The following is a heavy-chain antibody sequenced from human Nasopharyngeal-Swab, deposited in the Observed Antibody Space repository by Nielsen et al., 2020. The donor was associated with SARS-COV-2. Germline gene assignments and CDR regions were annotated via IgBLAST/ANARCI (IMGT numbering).Heavy chain of an antibody. Sequence: GSLSLSCAAYGFRFSNYWMDWVRQVPGQGLMWVSHITSDGTTTTHADSVRGRFTVSRDNAKDTLYLQMNSLRAEDTAVYYCARSYWGAEDVWGKGTTVTVSS. CDR1: GFRFSNYW. D-gene: IGHD7-27*01. J-gene: IGHJ6*04. CDR3: ARSYWGAEDV. V-gene: IGHV3-74*03. CDR2: ITSDGTTT.